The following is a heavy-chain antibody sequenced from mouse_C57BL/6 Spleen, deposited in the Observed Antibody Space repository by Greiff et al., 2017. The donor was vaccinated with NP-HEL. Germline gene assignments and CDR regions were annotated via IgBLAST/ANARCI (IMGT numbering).Heavy chain of an antibody. Sequence: EVQLQQSGPELVKPGASEKMSCKASGYTFTDYNMLWVKQSHGKSLEWIGYINPNNGGTSYNQKLKGKATLTVNKSSSTAYMELRSLKSEDSAVYYCSMAYSNYDWYFDVWGTGTTVTVSS. J-gene: IGHJ1*03. CDR1: GYTFTDYN. CDR3: SMAYSNYDWYFDV. D-gene: IGHD2-5*01. CDR2: INPNNGGT. V-gene: IGHV1-22*01.